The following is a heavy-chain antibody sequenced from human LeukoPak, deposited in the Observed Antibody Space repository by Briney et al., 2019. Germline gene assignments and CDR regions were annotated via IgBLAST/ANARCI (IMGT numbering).Heavy chain of an antibody. CDR1: GFTFSSYA. CDR3: ARVASLEWLIFDY. V-gene: IGHV3-30*04. D-gene: IGHD3-3*01. CDR2: ISYDGSNK. J-gene: IGHJ4*02. Sequence: GGSLRLSCAASGFTFSSYAMHWVRQAPGKGLEWVAVISYDGSNKYYADSVKGRFTISRDNSKNTLYLQMNSLRAEDTAVYYCARVASLEWLIFDYWGQGTLVTVSS.